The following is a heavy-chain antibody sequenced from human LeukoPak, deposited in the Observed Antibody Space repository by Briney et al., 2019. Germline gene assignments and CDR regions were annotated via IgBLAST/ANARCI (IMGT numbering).Heavy chain of an antibody. J-gene: IGHJ4*02. V-gene: IGHV4-34*01. CDR2: INHSGST. Sequence: KASETLSLTCTVSGGSISSYYWSWIRQPPGKGLEWIGEINHSGSTNYNPSLKSRVTISVDTSKNQFSLKLSSVTAADTAVYYCASGTAMVFADYWGQGTLVTVSS. D-gene: IGHD5-18*01. CDR3: ASGTAMVFADY. CDR1: GGSISSYY.